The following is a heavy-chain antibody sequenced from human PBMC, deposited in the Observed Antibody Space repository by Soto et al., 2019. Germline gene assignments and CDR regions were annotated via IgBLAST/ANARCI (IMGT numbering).Heavy chain of an antibody. V-gene: IGHV3-23*01. J-gene: IGHJ1*01. CDR3: AKDSSSWPPEYFQH. D-gene: IGHD6-13*01. CDR2: ISGSGGST. CDR1: GFTFSNYA. Sequence: ESGGGLVQPGGSLRLSCEASGFTFSNYAMSWVRQAPGKGLEWGSVISGSGGSTYYADAVKGRFTISRDNSKNTLYLQMNGLRAEDTGVYYCAKDSSSWPPEYFQHWGQGTLVTVSS.